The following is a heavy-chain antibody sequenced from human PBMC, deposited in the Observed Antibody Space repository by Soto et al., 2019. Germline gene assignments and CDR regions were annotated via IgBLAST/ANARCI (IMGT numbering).Heavy chain of an antibody. CDR1: GYSISSGYY. D-gene: IGHD3-10*01. CDR2: IYHSGST. J-gene: IGHJ4*02. Sequence: QVQLQESGPGLVKPSETLSLTCAVSGYSISSGYYWGWIRQPPGQGLEWIGSIYHSGSTYYNPSLKSRVTISVDTSKNQFSLKLSSVTAADTAVYYCARDRGYYGSGIQRDYWGQGTLVTVSS. CDR3: ARDRGYYGSGIQRDY. V-gene: IGHV4-38-2*02.